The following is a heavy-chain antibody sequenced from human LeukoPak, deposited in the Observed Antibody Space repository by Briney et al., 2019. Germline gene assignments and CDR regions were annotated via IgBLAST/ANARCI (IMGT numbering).Heavy chain of an antibody. D-gene: IGHD6-19*01. V-gene: IGHV3-48*01. CDR3: AKKDAVAGAEYFDF. Sequence: GGSLRLSCAASGFIFSSYSMNWVRQAPGKGLEGISYISGSSGIIKYADSVKGRFTISRDNAQNSLYLQMNSLRAEDTAVYYCAKKDAVAGAEYFDFWGQGTLVTVSS. J-gene: IGHJ4*02. CDR2: ISGSSGII. CDR1: GFIFSSYS.